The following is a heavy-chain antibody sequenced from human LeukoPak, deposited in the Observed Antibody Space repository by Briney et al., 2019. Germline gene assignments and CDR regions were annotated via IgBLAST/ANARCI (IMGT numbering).Heavy chain of an antibody. CDR1: GFTVSSNY. CDR2: IYSGGST. CDR3: ARVQGLGYCSGGSCYLDASDI. J-gene: IGHJ3*02. Sequence: GGSLRLSCAASGFTVSSNYMSWVRQAPGKGLEWVSVIYSGGSTYYADSVKGRFTISRDNSKNTLYLQMNSLRAEDTAVYYCARVQGLGYCSGGSCYLDASDIWGQGTMVTVSS. V-gene: IGHV3-53*01. D-gene: IGHD2-15*01.